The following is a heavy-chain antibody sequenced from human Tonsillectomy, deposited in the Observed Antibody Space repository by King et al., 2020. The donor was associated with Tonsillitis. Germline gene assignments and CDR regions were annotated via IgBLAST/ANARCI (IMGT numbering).Heavy chain of an antibody. J-gene: IGHJ4*02. CDR3: ARGGVGTTLYFFDY. V-gene: IGHV1-46*01. D-gene: IGHD1-26*01. Sequence: QLVQSGAEVKKPGASVKVSCKASGYTFTSYYMHWVRQAPGQGLEWMGVINPSGGTTSYAQKFEGRVTMTRDTSTSTVYMELSSLRSEDTTVYYCARGGVGTTLYFFDYWGQGTQVTVSS. CDR2: INPSGGTT. CDR1: GYTFTSYY.